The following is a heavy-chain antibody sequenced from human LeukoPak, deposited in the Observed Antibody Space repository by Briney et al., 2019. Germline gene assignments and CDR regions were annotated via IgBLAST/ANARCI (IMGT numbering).Heavy chain of an antibody. V-gene: IGHV3-74*01. CDR3: ARESFGVSGSNYWVY. CDR2: INSDGSST. J-gene: IGHJ4*02. Sequence: QPGGSLRLSCAASGFTFSSYWMHWVRQAPGKGLVWVSRINSDGSSTSYADSVKGRFTISRDNAKNTLYLQMNSLRAEDTAVYYCARESFGVSGSNYWVYWGQGTLVTVSS. CDR1: GFTFSSYW. D-gene: IGHD3-10*01.